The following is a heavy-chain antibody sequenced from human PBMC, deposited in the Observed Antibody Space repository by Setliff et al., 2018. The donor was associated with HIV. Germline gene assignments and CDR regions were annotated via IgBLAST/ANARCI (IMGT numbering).Heavy chain of an antibody. CDR3: ARATEQLVQDALDI. CDR2: ISSSSSFI. D-gene: IGHD6-6*01. V-gene: IGHV3-21*01. Sequence: GGSLRLSCAASGLIFSNYWMTWVRQAPGKGLEWVSSISSSSSFIYYADSMKGRFTISRDNAENSLYLQMSNLRAEDTAVYSCARATEQLVQDALDIWGQGTMVTVSS. CDR1: GLIFSNYW. J-gene: IGHJ3*02.